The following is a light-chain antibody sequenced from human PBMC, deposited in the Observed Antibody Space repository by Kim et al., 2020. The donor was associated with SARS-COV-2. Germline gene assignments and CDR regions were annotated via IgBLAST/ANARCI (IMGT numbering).Light chain of an antibody. Sequence: GERVTLSCRASQSVNSDVAWYRQRPGQPPRLLVYHASMRASAAPARLSGSGSGTEFALTISGLQFEDFAVYYCQQYSYWPLTFGQGTKVDIK. CDR1: QSVNSD. CDR2: HAS. J-gene: IGKJ1*01. V-gene: IGKV3-15*01. CDR3: QQYSYWPLT.